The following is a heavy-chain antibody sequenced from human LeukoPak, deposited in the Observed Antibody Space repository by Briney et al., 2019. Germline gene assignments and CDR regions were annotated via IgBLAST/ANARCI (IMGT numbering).Heavy chain of an antibody. D-gene: IGHD3-22*01. Sequence: SQTLSLTCTVSGGSISSGDYYWSWIRQPPGKGLEWIGYIYYSGSTYYNPSLKSRVTISVDTSKNQFSLKLSSVTAADTAVYYCARGGSHYYDSSGYYLYYFDYWGQGTLVTVSS. CDR1: GGSISSGDYY. V-gene: IGHV4-30-4*08. J-gene: IGHJ4*02. CDR2: IYYSGST. CDR3: ARGGSHYYDSSGYYLYYFDY.